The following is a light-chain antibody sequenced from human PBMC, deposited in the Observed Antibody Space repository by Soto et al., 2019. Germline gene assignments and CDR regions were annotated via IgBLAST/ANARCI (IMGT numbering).Light chain of an antibody. Sequence: MVMLQSSTTMAVYSGGGGTRSCMASQGIGDTLAWYQHKPGQTPRLLIYDTSTRATGVPTRFSGSRSGAEFTLTINSLQSEDFAVYYCQPYNTCPLTFGGGTKVDI. CDR2: DTS. CDR3: QPYNTCPLT. V-gene: IGKV3-15*01. CDR1: QGIGDT. J-gene: IGKJ4*01.